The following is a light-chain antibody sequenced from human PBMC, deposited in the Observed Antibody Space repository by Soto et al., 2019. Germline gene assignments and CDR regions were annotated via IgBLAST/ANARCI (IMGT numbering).Light chain of an antibody. CDR2: EAS. J-gene: IGLJ1*01. Sequence: QSALTQPASVSASPGQSVTISCIGTYSDVGGYKHVSWYQQHPCKAPRLIIYEASNRPSGISNRFSGSKSGKTASLTISGLQAEDEADYYCRSHTSSSTLLIFGGGTKVTVL. CDR3: RSHTSSSTLLI. CDR1: YSDVGGYKH. V-gene: IGLV2-14*01.